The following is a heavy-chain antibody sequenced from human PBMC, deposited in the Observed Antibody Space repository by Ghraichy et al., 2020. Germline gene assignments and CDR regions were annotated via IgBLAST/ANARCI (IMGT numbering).Heavy chain of an antibody. CDR1: GFTFSTHS. D-gene: IGHD1-1*01. V-gene: IGHV3-23*01. CDR3: TKVGPKTTRLDWFDS. J-gene: IGHJ5*01. CDR2: ISGSGNSR. Sequence: ETLSLTCAASGFTFSTHSMNWVRQAPGKGLEWVSLISGSGNSRYYADAVRGRFTTSRDNSNNTLYLEMNSLRADDTAVYYCTKVGPKTTRLDWFDSWGQGTLVTVSS.